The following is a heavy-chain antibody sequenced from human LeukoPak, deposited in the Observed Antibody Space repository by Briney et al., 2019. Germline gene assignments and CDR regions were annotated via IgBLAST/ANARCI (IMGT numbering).Heavy chain of an antibody. Sequence: SQTLSLTCTVSGGSISSGGYYWSWIRQPPGKGLEWIGYIYHSGSTYYNPSLKSRVTISVDRSKNQFSLKLSSVTAADTAVYYCARWSTSWYSFDYWGQGNLVTVSS. V-gene: IGHV4-30-2*01. D-gene: IGHD6-13*01. CDR3: ARWSTSWYSFDY. J-gene: IGHJ4*02. CDR1: GGSISSGGYY. CDR2: IYHSGST.